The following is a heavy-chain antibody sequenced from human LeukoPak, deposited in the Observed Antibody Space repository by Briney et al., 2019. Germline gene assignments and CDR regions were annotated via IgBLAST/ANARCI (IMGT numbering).Heavy chain of an antibody. J-gene: IGHJ4*02. D-gene: IGHD2-8*01. CDR2: ISDSGDYT. CDR1: GFTFSSYA. CDR3: AKDTSIGKYCTNGVCSPFDY. Sequence: GGSLTLSCAASGFTFSSYAMNWVRQAPGQGLEWVSVISDSGDYTSYADSVRGRFTISRDNSRNTLYLQMISLRPEDTAVYYCAKDTSIGKYCTNGVCSPFDYWGQGTLVTVSS. V-gene: IGHV3-23*01.